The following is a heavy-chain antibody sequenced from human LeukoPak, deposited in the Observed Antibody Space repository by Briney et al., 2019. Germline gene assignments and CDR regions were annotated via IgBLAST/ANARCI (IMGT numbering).Heavy chain of an antibody. V-gene: IGHV3-7*01. CDR3: AREATVRGVIGAFDX. J-gene: IGHJ3*02. D-gene: IGHD3-10*01. CDR2: IKQDGSEK. Sequence: GGSLRLSCAASGFSFSNYWMNWVRQAPGKGLEWVANIKQDGSEKYYVDSVKGRFTISRDNAKNSLYLQMNSLRAEDTAVYYCAREATVRGVIGAFDXXXQGXXXTVXS. CDR1: GFSFSNYW.